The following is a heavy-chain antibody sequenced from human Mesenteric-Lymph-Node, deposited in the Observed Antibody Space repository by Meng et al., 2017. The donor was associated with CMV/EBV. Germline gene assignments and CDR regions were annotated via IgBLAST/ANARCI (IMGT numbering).Heavy chain of an antibody. CDR1: GYTFTDYF. CDR2: ISTINGYT. Sequence: ASVKVSCKTSGYTFTDYFIHWVRQAPGQGPEWMGWISTINGYTDYARNFQGRVTISRDTSTSTAFMELTWLTSDDTAVYYCARDYFYGSGYNWRGAFDFWGQGTMVTVSS. D-gene: IGHD3-22*01. CDR3: ARDYFYGSGYNWRGAFDF. V-gene: IGHV1-2*02. J-gene: IGHJ3*01.